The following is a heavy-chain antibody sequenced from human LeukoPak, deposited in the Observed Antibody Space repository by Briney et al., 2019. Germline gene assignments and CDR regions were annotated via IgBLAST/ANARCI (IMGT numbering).Heavy chain of an antibody. Sequence: SETLSLTCTVSGGSISIFYWSWIRQPPGKGLGWIGNIYYSGSTNYKPSLKGRVTISLNTSKNQFSLKLSSVTAADTAVYYCAREAHSRHGGYGHYFDYWGQGSLVTVSS. D-gene: IGHD5-12*01. J-gene: IGHJ4*02. CDR2: IYYSGST. CDR3: AREAHSRHGGYGHYFDY. CDR1: GGSISIFY. V-gene: IGHV4-59*01.